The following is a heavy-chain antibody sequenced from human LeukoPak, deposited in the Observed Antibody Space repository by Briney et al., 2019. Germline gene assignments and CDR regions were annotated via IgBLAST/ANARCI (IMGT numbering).Heavy chain of an antibody. CDR2: INHSGST. J-gene: IGHJ4*02. CDR3: ARRMITFGGAFDY. Sequence: SSETLSLTCAVYGGSFSGYYWSWIRQPPGKGLEWIGEINHSGSTNYNPSLKSRVTISVDTSKNQFSLKLSSVTAADTAVYYCARRMITFGGAFDYWGQGTLVTVSS. D-gene: IGHD3-16*01. V-gene: IGHV4-34*01. CDR1: GGSFSGYY.